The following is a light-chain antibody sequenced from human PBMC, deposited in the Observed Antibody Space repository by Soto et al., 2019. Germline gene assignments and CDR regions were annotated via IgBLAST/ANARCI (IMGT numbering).Light chain of an antibody. CDR2: DVT. V-gene: IGLV2-11*01. CDR3: CSYADKDSWV. Sequence: QSVLTQPRSLSGSPGQSVTISCTGTGIDVGGYNYVSWYQQHPGKAPKLMIYDVTTRPSGVTDRFSGSKSGNTASLTISWLQAEDEDDYYCCSYADKDSWVFGGGTKLTVL. J-gene: IGLJ3*02. CDR1: GIDVGGYNY.